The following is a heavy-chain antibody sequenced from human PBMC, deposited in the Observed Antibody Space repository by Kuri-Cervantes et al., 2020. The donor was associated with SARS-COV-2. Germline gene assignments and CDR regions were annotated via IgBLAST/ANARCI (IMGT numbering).Heavy chain of an antibody. D-gene: IGHD2-21*01. J-gene: IGHJ6*01. Sequence: GGSLRLSCAASGFTFISTAMHRVRQAPGKGLEWVAVISYDGSTKYYADSVKGRFTISRDNSKDTLSLQMNSLRAEDTALYYCVKDRQGLGYSGMDVWGPGATVTVSS. CDR3: VKDRQGLGYSGMDV. CDR2: ISYDGSTK. V-gene: IGHV3-30*18. CDR1: GFTFISTA.